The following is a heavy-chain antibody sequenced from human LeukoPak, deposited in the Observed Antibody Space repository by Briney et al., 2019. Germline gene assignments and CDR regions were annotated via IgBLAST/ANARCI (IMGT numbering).Heavy chain of an antibody. J-gene: IGHJ6*03. CDR2: IYYSGST. Sequence: PSETLSLTCTVSGGSISSSSYYWGWIRQPPGKGLEWIGSIYYSGSTYYNPSLKSRVTIPVDTSKKQFSLKLSSVTAADTAVYYCARQVSEGDFWSGYYSYYYYMDVWGKGTTVTVSS. V-gene: IGHV4-39*01. CDR1: GGSISSSSYY. CDR3: ARQVSEGDFWSGYYSYYYYMDV. D-gene: IGHD3-3*01.